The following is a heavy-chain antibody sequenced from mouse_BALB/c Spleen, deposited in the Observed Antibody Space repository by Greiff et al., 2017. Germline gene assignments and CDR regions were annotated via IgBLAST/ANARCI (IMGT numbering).Heavy chain of an antibody. D-gene: IGHD2-3*01. Sequence: EVMLVESGGGLVQPGGSMKLSCVASGFTFSNYWMNWVRQSPEKGLEWVAEIRLKSNSYATHYAVSVKGRFTISRDDSKSSVYLQMNNLRAEDTGIDYCTRGDYDDYAMDYWGQGTSVTVSS. CDR1: GFTFSNYW. V-gene: IGHV6-6*02. J-gene: IGHJ4*01. CDR3: TRGDYDDYAMDY. CDR2: IRLKSNSYAT.